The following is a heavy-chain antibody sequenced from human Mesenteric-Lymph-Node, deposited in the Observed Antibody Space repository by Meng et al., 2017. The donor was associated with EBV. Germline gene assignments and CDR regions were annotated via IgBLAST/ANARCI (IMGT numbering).Heavy chain of an antibody. CDR1: GGSFSGYS. V-gene: IGHV4-34*01. CDR3: ARQGYCRTTTCSTWFDP. Sequence: QVQLQQWGAGLLKPSETLSLTCVIYGGSFSGYSWNWIRQAPGKGLEWIGKIHHSETADYNPSLEDRVIISADTSKNQFSLKLTSVTAADTAVYYCARQGYCRTTTCSTWFDPWGQGTLVTGSS. J-gene: IGHJ5*02. CDR2: IHHSETA. D-gene: IGHD2-2*01.